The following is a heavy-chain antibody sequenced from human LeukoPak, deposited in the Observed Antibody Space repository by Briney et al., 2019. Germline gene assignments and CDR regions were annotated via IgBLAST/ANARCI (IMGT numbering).Heavy chain of an antibody. CDR3: SRESGAFSPFGY. D-gene: IGHD1-26*01. CDR2: ISLSGVT. V-gene: IGHV4-4*02. Sequence: PSGTLSLTCGVSGGSVSSTNWWSWVRQPPGQGLEWIGEISLSGVTNYNPSLKSRVTMSLDRSKNHLSLTLTSVTAADTAVYYCSRESGAFSPFGYWGQGTLVTVSS. J-gene: IGHJ4*02. CDR1: GGSVSSTNW.